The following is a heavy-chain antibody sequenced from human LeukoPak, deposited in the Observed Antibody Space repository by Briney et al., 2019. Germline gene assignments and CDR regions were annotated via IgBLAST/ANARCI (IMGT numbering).Heavy chain of an antibody. D-gene: IGHD3-3*01. CDR1: GFTFSSYG. Sequence: GGSLRLSCAASGFTFSSYGMHWVRQAPGKGLEWVAFIRYDGSNKYYADSVKGRFTISRDNSKNTLYLQMNSLRAEDTAVYYCAKEGTYDFWSGYSPDAFDIWGQGTMVTVSS. CDR3: AKEGTYDFWSGYSPDAFDI. V-gene: IGHV3-30*02. J-gene: IGHJ3*02. CDR2: IRYDGSNK.